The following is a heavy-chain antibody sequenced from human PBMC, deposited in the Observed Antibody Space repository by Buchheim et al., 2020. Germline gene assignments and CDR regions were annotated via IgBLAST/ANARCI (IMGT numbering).Heavy chain of an antibody. J-gene: IGHJ6*02. D-gene: IGHD5-18*01. CDR3: ARGYNYGFYGMDV. V-gene: IGHV3-23*01. CDR1: GFTFSSYA. Sequence: EVQLLESGGGLVQPGGSLRLSCAASGFTFSSYAMNWVRQAPGKGLEWVSAISGGVDNTYFAASVQGRFTISRDNSNNILFLQMSSLRAEDTAVYYCARGYNYGFYGMDVWGLGTT. CDR2: ISGGVDNT.